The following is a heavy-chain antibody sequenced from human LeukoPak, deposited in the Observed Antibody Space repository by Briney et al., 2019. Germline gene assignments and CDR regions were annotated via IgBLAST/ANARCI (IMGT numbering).Heavy chain of an antibody. CDR1: GFTFSSYG. D-gene: IGHD5-24*01. J-gene: IGHJ4*02. CDR3: AGGRERDGYSIDY. V-gene: IGHV3-21*01. CDR2: ISSSSSYI. Sequence: PGGSLRLSCVASGFTFSSYGMNWVRQAPGKGLEWVSSISSSSSYIYYADSVKGRFTISRDNAKNSLYLQMNSLRAEDTAVYYCAGGRERDGYSIDYWGQGTLVTVSS.